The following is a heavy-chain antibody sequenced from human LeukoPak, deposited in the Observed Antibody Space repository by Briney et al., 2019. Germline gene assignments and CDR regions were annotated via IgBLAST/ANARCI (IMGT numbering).Heavy chain of an antibody. D-gene: IGHD1-7*01. J-gene: IGHJ5*02. V-gene: IGHV4-4*07. CDR3: ARAAGKNWNYPNWFDP. CDR2: IYTSGST. Sequence: TASETLSLTCTVSGGSISSYYWSWIRQPAGKGLEWIGRIYTSGSTNYNPSLKSRVTMSVDTSKNQFSLKLSSVTAADTAVYYCARAAGKNWNYPNWFDPWGQGTLVTVSS. CDR1: GGSISSYY.